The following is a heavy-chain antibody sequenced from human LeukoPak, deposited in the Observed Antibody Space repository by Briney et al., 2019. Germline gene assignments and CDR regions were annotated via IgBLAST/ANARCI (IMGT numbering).Heavy chain of an antibody. Sequence: ASVKVSCKASGYTFTSYGISWVRQAPGQGLEWTGWISAYNGNTNYAQKLQGRVTMTTDTSTSTAYMELRSLRSDDTAVYYCARARGIVVVVAATGSYYYMDVWGKGTTVTVSS. CDR3: ARARGIVVVVAATGSYYYMDV. J-gene: IGHJ6*03. CDR1: GYTFTSYG. D-gene: IGHD2-15*01. CDR2: ISAYNGNT. V-gene: IGHV1-18*01.